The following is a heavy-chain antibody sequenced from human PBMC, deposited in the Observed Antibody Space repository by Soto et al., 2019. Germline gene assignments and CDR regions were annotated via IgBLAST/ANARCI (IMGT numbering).Heavy chain of an antibody. CDR3: EKDVEWLLPDY. V-gene: IGHV3-30*18. CDR1: GFTFSSYG. J-gene: IGHJ4*02. Sequence: QVQLVESGGGVVQPGRSLRLSCAASGFTFSSYGMHWVRQAPGKGLEWVAVISYDGSNKYYADSVKGRFTISRDNSKNTLYLQMNSLRAEDTAVYYCEKDVEWLLPDYWGQGTLVTVSS. CDR2: ISYDGSNK. D-gene: IGHD3-22*01.